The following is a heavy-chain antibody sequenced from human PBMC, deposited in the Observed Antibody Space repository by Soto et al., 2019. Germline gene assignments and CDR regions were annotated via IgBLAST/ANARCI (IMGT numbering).Heavy chain of an antibody. CDR2: INHSGST. CDR3: ARGTTVTTGGVLDY. Sequence: QVQLQQWGAGLLKPSETLSLTCAVYGGSFSGYYWSWIRQPPGKGLEWIGEINHSGSTNYNPSLKRRVTISVDTSKNQFSLKLSSVTAADTAVYYCARGTTVTTGGVLDYWGQGTLVTVSS. CDR1: GGSFSGYY. J-gene: IGHJ4*02. D-gene: IGHD4-17*01. V-gene: IGHV4-34*01.